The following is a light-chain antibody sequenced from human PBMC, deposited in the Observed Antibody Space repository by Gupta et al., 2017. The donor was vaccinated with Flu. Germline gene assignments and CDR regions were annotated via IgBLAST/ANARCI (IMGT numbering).Light chain of an antibody. V-gene: IGLV1-40*01. CDR2: GNT. J-gene: IGLJ2*01. Sequence: SVLTQPPSVSGAPGQRVTISCTASTSNVGSFIDVHWYQQFPGTAPKPLIFGNTNRSPGVPNRFSGSKSGTSASLTITGVQPEDEADYYCQSYDTTLSASDVVFGGGTKLTVL. CDR1: TSNVGSFID. CDR3: QSYDTTLSASDVV.